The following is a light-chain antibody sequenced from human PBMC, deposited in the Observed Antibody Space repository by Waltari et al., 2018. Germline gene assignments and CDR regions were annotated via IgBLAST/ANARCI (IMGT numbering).Light chain of an antibody. CDR2: DAS. Sequence: DIQMTQSHSSLSASVGDRVTITCQASQGINNFLTWYQQRLGKAPDLLIYDASNLETGVPSRFSGSGSGTDFTFTISSVQPEDIATYYCQQHYSLPITFGQGTRLEIK. CDR1: QGINNF. CDR3: QQHYSLPIT. J-gene: IGKJ5*01. V-gene: IGKV1-33*01.